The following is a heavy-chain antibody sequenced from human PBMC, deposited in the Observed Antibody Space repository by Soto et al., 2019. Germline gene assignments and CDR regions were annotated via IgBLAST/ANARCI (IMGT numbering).Heavy chain of an antibody. CDR1: GGSISSYY. CDR3: ASDAPPSLSY. Sequence: PSETLSLTCTVSGGSISSYYWSWIRQPPGKGLEWIGYIYYSGSTNYNPSLKSRVTISVDTSKNQFSLKLSSVTAADTAVYYCASDAPPSLSYWSQGTLVTGSS. V-gene: IGHV4-59*01. J-gene: IGHJ4*02. CDR2: IYYSGST.